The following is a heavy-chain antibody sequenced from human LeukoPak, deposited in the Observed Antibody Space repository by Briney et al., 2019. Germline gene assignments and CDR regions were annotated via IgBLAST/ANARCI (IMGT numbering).Heavy chain of an antibody. J-gene: IGHJ3*02. CDR2: IRYDGSNK. CDR3: AQLVVAGTAPDAFDI. V-gene: IGHV3-30*02. Sequence: GGSLRLSCAASGFTFSSYGMHWVRQAPGKGLEWVAFIRYDGSNKYYADSVKGRFTISRDNSKNTLYLQMNSLRAEDTAVYYCAQLVVAGTAPDAFDIWGQGTMVTVSS. D-gene: IGHD6-19*01. CDR1: GFTFSSYG.